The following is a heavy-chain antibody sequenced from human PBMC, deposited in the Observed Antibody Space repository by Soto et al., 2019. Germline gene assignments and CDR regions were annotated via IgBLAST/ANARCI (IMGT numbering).Heavy chain of an antibody. Sequence: QVQLVESGGGVVQPGRSLRLSCAASGFTFSYYAMHWVRQAPGKGLEWVAVISYEGSNKYHADSVKGRFTISRDNSKNTLYLQMNSLRAEATAVYYCARDGGDVVVGNAALDIWCQGTMVTVSS. V-gene: IGHV3-30-3*01. CDR2: ISYEGSNK. J-gene: IGHJ3*02. CDR3: ARDGGDVVVGNAALDI. D-gene: IGHD1-1*01. CDR1: GFTFSYYA.